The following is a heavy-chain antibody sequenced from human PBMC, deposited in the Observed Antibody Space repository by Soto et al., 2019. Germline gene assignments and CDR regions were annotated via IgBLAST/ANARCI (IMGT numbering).Heavy chain of an antibody. V-gene: IGHV1-46*01. D-gene: IGHD6-13*01. CDR1: GYTFATYH. Sequence: GASVKVSCKASGYTFATYHIHWVRQAPGQGLEWMGIISPLNGDTDYPQKLRGRVTLTRDTSTTTVYMELSSLTSDDTALYYCARDRGEYTSSWFWYFSHWGHGTLVTVSS. J-gene: IGHJ2*01. CDR3: ARDRGEYTSSWFWYFSH. CDR2: ISPLNGDT.